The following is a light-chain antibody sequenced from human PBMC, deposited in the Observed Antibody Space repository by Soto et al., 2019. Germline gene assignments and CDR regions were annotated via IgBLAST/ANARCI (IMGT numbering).Light chain of an antibody. CDR2: GAS. CDR1: QSVSSSY. CDR3: QQYGNSPPLT. J-gene: IGKJ4*01. V-gene: IGKV3-20*01. Sequence: EIVLTQSPATLSLSPGERSTLSCSASQSVSSSYLAWYQQKPGQAPRLLIYGASRRATGIPDRFSGSGSGTDFTLTISRLEPEDFAVYYCQQYGNSPPLTFGGGTKVDIK.